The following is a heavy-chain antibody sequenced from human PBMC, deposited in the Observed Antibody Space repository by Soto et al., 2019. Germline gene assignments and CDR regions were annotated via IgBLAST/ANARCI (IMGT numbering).Heavy chain of an antibody. V-gene: IGHV4-61*01. Sequence: SETLSLTCTVSGDSITSSKHYWSWIRQHPGKGLEWIGYIYYSDSTNSTPSLSSRVNISVDTSKNQFSLKLNSVTAADTAVYYCARAYYDTSGYSLDPWGQGTLVTVSS. CDR1: GDSITSSKHY. J-gene: IGHJ5*02. CDR3: ARAYYDTSGYSLDP. D-gene: IGHD3-22*01. CDR2: IYYSDST.